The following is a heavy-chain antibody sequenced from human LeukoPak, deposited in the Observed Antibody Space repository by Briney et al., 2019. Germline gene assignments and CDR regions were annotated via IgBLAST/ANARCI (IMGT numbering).Heavy chain of an antibody. J-gene: IGHJ2*01. V-gene: IGHV4-4*02. CDR1: GGSISSSNW. CDR2: IYHSGST. D-gene: IGHD3-10*01. CDR3: ARLTMVRGVIYGTDWYFDL. Sequence: SETLSLTCAVSGGSISSSNWWSWVRQPPGKGLEWIGEIYHSGSTNYNPSLKSRVTISVDTSKNQFSLKKSSVTAADTAVYYCARLTMVRGVIYGTDWYFDLWGRGTLVTVSS.